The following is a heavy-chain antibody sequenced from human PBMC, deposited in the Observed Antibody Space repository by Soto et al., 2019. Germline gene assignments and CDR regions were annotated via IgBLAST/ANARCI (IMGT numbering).Heavy chain of an antibody. CDR2: FSGSGGST. Sequence: EVQLLESGGGLVQPGGSLRLSCAASGFTFSSYAMSWVRQAPGKGLEWVSAFSGSGGSTYYADSVKGRFTISRDNSKNTLYLQMNSLRAEDTAVYYCAKLGLWFGEVEDYWGQGTLVTVSS. J-gene: IGHJ4*02. CDR1: GFTFSSYA. V-gene: IGHV3-23*01. D-gene: IGHD3-10*01. CDR3: AKLGLWFGEVEDY.